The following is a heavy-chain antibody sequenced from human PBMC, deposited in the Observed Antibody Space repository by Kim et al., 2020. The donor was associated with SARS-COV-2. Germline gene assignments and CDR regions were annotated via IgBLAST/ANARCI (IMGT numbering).Heavy chain of an antibody. CDR3: ARVVLLWFGEKTGNFDY. J-gene: IGHJ4*02. V-gene: IGHV1-18*01. CDR2: ISAYNGNT. D-gene: IGHD3-10*01. Sequence: ASVKVSCKASGYTFTSYGISWVRQAPGQGLEWMGWISAYNGNTNYAQKLQGRVTMTTDTSTSTAYMELRSLRSDDTAVYYCARVVLLWFGEKTGNFDYWGQGTLVTVSS. CDR1: GYTFTSYG.